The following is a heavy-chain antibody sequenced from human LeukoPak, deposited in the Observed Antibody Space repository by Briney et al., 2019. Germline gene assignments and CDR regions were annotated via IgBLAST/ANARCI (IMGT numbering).Heavy chain of an antibody. CDR3: ARSYSGFFDY. D-gene: IGHD1-26*01. Sequence: GGSLRLSCAASGFTFSSYVMHWVRQAPGKGLEWVAIISYDGSNEYYADSVKGRFTISRDNSKNTLYLQMNSLRAEDTAVYHCARSYSGFFDYWGQGTLVTVSS. CDR2: ISYDGSNE. CDR1: GFTFSSYV. J-gene: IGHJ4*02. V-gene: IGHV3-30*04.